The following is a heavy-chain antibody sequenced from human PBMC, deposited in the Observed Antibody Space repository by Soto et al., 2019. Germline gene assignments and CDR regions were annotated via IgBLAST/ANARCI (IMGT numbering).Heavy chain of an antibody. D-gene: IGHD6-19*01. V-gene: IGHV3-30*18. CDR1: GFTFSSYG. J-gene: IGHJ6*02. Sequence: QVQLVESGGGVVQPGRSLRLSCAASGFTFSSYGMHWVRQAPGKGLEWVAVISYDGSNKYYADSLKGRFTVSRDNCKNTLSPQMSSLRAEDTAVYYCVKDGSSGWPYYYGMDVWGQGTTVTVSS. CDR2: ISYDGSNK. CDR3: VKDGSSGWPYYYGMDV.